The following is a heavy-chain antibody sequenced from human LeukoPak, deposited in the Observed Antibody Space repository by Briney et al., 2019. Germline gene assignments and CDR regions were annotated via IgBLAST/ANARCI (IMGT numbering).Heavy chain of an antibody. V-gene: IGHV3-30*02. CDR3: AGYIVVVPAAIDAFDI. CDR1: GFTFSSYG. Sequence: GGSLRLSCAASGFTFSSYGMHWVRQAPGKGLEWVAFIRYDGSNKYYADSVKGRFTISRDNSKNTLYLQMNSLRAEDTAVYYCAGYIVVVPAAIDAFDIWGQGTMVTVSS. J-gene: IGHJ3*02. CDR2: IRYDGSNK. D-gene: IGHD2-2*02.